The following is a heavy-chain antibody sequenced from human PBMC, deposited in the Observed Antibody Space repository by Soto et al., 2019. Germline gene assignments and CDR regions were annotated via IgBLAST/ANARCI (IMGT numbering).Heavy chain of an antibody. Sequence: QITLKESGPTLVKPTQTLTLTCTFSGFSLGTSEVSVGWIRQPPGKALEWLALIYSDDDKRYSPSLKSRLTITQDTSKNPVVLTMTNMDPVDTATYYCAHHKRGRGGDYWGQGTLVTVSS. CDR1: GFSLGTSEVS. D-gene: IGHD3-16*01. CDR2: IYSDDDK. V-gene: IGHV2-5*02. CDR3: AHHKRGRGGDY. J-gene: IGHJ4*02.